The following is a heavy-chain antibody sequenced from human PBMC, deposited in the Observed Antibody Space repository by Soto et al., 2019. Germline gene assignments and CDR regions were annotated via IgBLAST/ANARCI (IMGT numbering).Heavy chain of an antibody. Sequence: PGGSLRLSCAASGFTFSSYWMTWVRQAPGKGLEWVANIKQDGSEKYYVDSVKGRFTISRDNAKNSLYLQMNSLRAEDSAVYYGAREYAFLEWLLKENYYYYGMDVWGQGTTVTVSS. V-gene: IGHV3-7*01. J-gene: IGHJ6*02. CDR2: IKQDGSEK. D-gene: IGHD3-3*02. CDR1: GFTFSSYW. CDR3: AREYAFLEWLLKENYYYYGMDV.